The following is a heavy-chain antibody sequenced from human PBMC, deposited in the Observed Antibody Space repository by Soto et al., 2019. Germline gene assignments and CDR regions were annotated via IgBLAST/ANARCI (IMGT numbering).Heavy chain of an antibody. J-gene: IGHJ6*03. CDR2: ISGSGGST. Sequence: EVQLLESGGGLVQPGGSLRLSCAASGFTFSSYAMSWVRQAPGKGLEWVSAISGSGGSTYYADSVKGRFTISRDNSKNTLYLQMNSLRAEDTAVYYCAKDPRTGDYEEGYYYYYMDVWGKGTTVTVSS. CDR3: AKDPRTGDYEEGYYYYYMDV. D-gene: IGHD4-17*01. V-gene: IGHV3-23*01. CDR1: GFTFSSYA.